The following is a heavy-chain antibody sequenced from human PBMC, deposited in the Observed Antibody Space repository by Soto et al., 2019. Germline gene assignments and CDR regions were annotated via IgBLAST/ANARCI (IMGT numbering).Heavy chain of an antibody. CDR3: ARADSSGIAAFDI. D-gene: IGHD3-22*01. CDR1: GGSISSYY. Sequence: PSETLSLTCTVSGGSISSYYWSWIRLPPGKGLEWIGYIYYSGSTNYNPSLKSRVTISVDTSKNQFSLKLSSVTAADTAVYYCARADSSGIAAFDIWGQGTMVTVSS. V-gene: IGHV4-59*01. J-gene: IGHJ3*02. CDR2: IYYSGST.